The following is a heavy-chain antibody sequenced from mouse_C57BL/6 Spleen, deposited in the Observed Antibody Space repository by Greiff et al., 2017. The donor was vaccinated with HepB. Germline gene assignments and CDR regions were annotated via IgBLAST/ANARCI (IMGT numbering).Heavy chain of an antibody. CDR3: ARSSYYKPFAY. V-gene: IGHV5-17*01. CDR2: ISSGSSTI. J-gene: IGHJ3*01. D-gene: IGHD2-12*01. CDR1: GFTFSDYG. Sequence: EVMLVESGGGLVKPGGSLKLSCAASGFTFSDYGMHWVRQAPEKGLEWVAYISSGSSTIYYADTVKGRFTISRDNAKNTLFLQMTSLRSEDTAMYYCARSSYYKPFAYWGQGTLVTVSA.